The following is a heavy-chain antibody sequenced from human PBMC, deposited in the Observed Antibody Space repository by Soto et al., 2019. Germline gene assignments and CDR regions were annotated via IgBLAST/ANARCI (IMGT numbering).Heavy chain of an antibody. CDR1: GFTFSSYG. CDR3: ARDTDSSSWSIIDYFDY. CDR2: IWYDGSNK. J-gene: IGHJ4*02. D-gene: IGHD6-13*01. V-gene: IGHV3-33*01. Sequence: QVQLVESGGGVVQPGRSLRLSCAASGFTFSSYGMHWVRQAPGKGLEWVAVIWYDGSNKYYADSVKGRFTISRDNSKNTLYLQMNSLRAEDTAVYYCARDTDSSSWSIIDYFDYWGQGTLVTVSS.